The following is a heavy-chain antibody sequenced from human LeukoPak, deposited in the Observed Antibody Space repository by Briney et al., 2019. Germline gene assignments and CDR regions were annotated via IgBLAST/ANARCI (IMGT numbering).Heavy chain of an antibody. J-gene: IGHJ4*01. D-gene: IGHD6-19*01. V-gene: IGHV3-7*01. Sequence: GGSLRLSCSASGFTFNKYWMSWIRQLPGQGLEWVANVNQDGSQKYYVDSVKGRFTNSRDNARNLLYLQMNSLRDEDTAVYYCVRDVSSGWAFDYWGHGTLVTVSS. CDR3: VRDVSSGWAFDY. CDR1: GFTFNKYW. CDR2: VNQDGSQK.